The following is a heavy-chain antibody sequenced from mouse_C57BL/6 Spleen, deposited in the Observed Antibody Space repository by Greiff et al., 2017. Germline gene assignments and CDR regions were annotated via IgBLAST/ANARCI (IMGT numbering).Heavy chain of an antibody. D-gene: IGHD1-1*01. V-gene: IGHV1-81*01. CDR3: ERYYGGSPHYYAMDY. J-gene: IGHJ4*01. CDR1: GYTFTSYG. CDR2: IYPRSGNT. Sequence: QVQLQQSGAELARPGASVKLSCKASGYTFTSYGISWVKQRTGQGLEWIGEIYPRSGNTYYNEKFKGKATLTADKSSSTAYMELRSLTSEDSAVYFCERYYGGSPHYYAMDYWGQGTSVTVSS.